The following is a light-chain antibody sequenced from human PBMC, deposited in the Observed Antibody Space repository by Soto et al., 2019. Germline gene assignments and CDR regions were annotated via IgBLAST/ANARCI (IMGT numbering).Light chain of an antibody. CDR1: QSVSSY. J-gene: IGKJ4*01. CDR2: DAS. CDR3: QQRSNWPPLT. Sequence: ENVLTQSPATLSFSPGERATLSCRASQSVSSYLAWYQQKPGQAPRLLIYDASNRATGIPARFSGSGSGTDSTLTISSLEPEDFAVYYCQQRSNWPPLTFGGGTKVDI. V-gene: IGKV3-11*01.